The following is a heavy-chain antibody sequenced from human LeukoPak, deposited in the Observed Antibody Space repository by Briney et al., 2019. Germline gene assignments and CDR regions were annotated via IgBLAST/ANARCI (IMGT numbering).Heavy chain of an antibody. CDR3: VTNFDPDVD. Sequence: GGSLRLSCAASGFTFSSYGMHWVRQAPGKGLEWVSYISGSSSTIYYADSVKGRFTISRDNAKNSLYLQMNSLRAEDTAVYYCVTNFDPDVDWGQGTLVTVSS. CDR2: ISGSSSTI. J-gene: IGHJ4*02. D-gene: IGHD3-9*01. V-gene: IGHV3-48*01. CDR1: GFTFSSYG.